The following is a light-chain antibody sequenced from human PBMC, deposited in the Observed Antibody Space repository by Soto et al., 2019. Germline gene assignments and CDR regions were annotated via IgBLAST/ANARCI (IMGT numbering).Light chain of an antibody. CDR3: RVWDSSSYHPVVV. CDR1: NIGSKS. J-gene: IGLJ2*01. CDR2: DDS. V-gene: IGLV3-21*02. Sequence: SYELTQPPSVSVAPGQTARITCWGNNIGSKSVHWYQQKPGQAPVLVVYDDSDRPSGIPERFSGSNSGNTATLTISRVEAGDEGELYGRVWDSSSYHPVVVLGGGTKLTV.